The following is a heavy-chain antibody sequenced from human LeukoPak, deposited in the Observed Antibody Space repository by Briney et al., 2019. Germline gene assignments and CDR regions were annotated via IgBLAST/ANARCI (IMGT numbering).Heavy chain of an antibody. J-gene: IGHJ4*02. V-gene: IGHV3-48*02. CDR2: ISSSSSTI. CDR1: GFTFSSYS. CDR3: ARDRASRGAGYFDY. Sequence: PGGSLRLSCAASGFTFSSYSMNWVRQAPGKVLEWVSYISSSSSTIYYADSVKGRFTVSRDNAKNSLYLQMNSLRDEDTAVYYCARDRASRGAGYFDYWGQGTLVTVSS. D-gene: IGHD4/OR15-4a*01.